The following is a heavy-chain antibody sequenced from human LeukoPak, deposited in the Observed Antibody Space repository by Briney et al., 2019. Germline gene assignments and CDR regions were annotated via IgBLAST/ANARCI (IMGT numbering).Heavy chain of an antibody. CDR2: IIPIFGTA. CDR3: ASLGTTTVVTRGYFDL. Sequence: SVKVSCKASGGTFSSYAISWVRQAPGQGLEWMGGIIPIFGTANYAQKFQGRVTITADESTSTAYMELSSLRSEDTAVYYCASLGTTTVVTRGYFDLWGRGTLVTVSS. V-gene: IGHV1-69*01. D-gene: IGHD4-23*01. J-gene: IGHJ2*01. CDR1: GGTFSSYA.